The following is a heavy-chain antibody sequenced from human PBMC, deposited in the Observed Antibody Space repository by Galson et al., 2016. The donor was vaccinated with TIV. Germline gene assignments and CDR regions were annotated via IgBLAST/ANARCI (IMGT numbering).Heavy chain of an antibody. CDR1: GGTFSFYA. J-gene: IGHJ3*02. V-gene: IGHV1-69*13. D-gene: IGHD2-15*01. Sequence: SVKVSCKASGGTFSFYAITWVRQAPGQGLEWMGGINPIFRTPNYAQKFQGRVTMTADDSTRTAYMEPSSLGSEDTAVYYCARETCSGGTCYSRIGAFDIWGQGTMVTVSS. CDR3: ARETCSGGTCYSRIGAFDI. CDR2: INPIFRTP.